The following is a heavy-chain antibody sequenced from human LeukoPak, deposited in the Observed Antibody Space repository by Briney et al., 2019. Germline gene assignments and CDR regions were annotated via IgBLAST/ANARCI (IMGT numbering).Heavy chain of an antibody. D-gene: IGHD3-10*01. CDR3: ARASNGVYYYGSGSYYWCWFDH. V-gene: IGHV4-34*01. J-gene: IGHJ5*02. CDR2: FNHSGST. Sequence: PSDTLSLIHAVHRESFSGYYWSWISQPPRKGLEGSGEFNHSGSTNYNPSLKSRVTISVDTSKNQFSLKLSSVTAADTAVYYCARASNGVYYYGSGSYYWCWFDHWGQGTLVTVSS. CDR1: RESFSGYY.